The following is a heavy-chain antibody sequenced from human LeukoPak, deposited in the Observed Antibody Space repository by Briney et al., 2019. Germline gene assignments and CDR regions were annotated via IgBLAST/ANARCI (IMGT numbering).Heavy chain of an antibody. CDR1: GFTFSDHD. Sequence: GGSLRLSCATSGFTFSDHDIDWVRQAPGKGLEWVSAISGSGGSTYYADSVKGRFTISRDNSKNTLYLQINSLRAEDTAVYYCAKEYLRAYGTGAFDIWGQGTMVTVSS. D-gene: IGHD3/OR15-3a*01. CDR2: ISGSGGST. J-gene: IGHJ3*02. V-gene: IGHV3-23*01. CDR3: AKEYLRAYGTGAFDI.